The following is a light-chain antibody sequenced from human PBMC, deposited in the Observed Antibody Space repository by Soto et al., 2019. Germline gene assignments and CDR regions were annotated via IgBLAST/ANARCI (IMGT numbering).Light chain of an antibody. Sequence: EIVMTQSPATLSVSPGERATLSCRASQSVSIDLAWYQQKPGQAPRLLIYGASNRATGIPDRFSGSGSGTEFTLTISGLQSEDFALYYCQQYQNLWTFGQGTKVDI. V-gene: IGKV3D-15*01. CDR2: GAS. J-gene: IGKJ1*01. CDR1: QSVSID. CDR3: QQYQNLWT.